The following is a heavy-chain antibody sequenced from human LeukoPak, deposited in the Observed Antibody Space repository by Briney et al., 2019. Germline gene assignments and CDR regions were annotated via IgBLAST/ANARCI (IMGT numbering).Heavy chain of an antibody. CDR1: GGTFSSYI. CDR2: IIPILGIA. CDR3: ARVRYYDFWSDNWFDP. Sequence: GASVKVSCKASGGTFSSYIISWVRQAPGQRLEWMGRIIPILGIANYAQKFQGRVTITADKSTSTAYMELSSLRSEDTAVYYCARVRYYDFWSDNWFDPWGQGTLVTVSS. J-gene: IGHJ5*02. V-gene: IGHV1-69*02. D-gene: IGHD3-3*01.